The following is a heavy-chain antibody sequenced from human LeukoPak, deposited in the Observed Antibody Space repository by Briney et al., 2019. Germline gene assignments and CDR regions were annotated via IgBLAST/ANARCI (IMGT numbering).Heavy chain of an antibody. CDR2: IYYSGST. J-gene: IGHJ6*02. Sequence: ASETLSLTCTVSGGSISSYYWSWIRQFPGKGLEWIGYIYYSGSTDYNPSLKSRVAISVDTSKNQFSLKLSSVTAVDTAVYYCARDLGRRVDVWGQGTTVTVSS. D-gene: IGHD1-26*01. CDR1: GGSISSYY. V-gene: IGHV4-59*01. CDR3: ARDLGRRVDV.